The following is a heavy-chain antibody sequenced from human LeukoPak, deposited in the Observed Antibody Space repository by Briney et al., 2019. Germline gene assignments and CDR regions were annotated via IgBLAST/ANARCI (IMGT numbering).Heavy chain of an antibody. V-gene: IGHV3-30*02. CDR1: AFTFSSYG. Sequence: GGSLRLSCAASAFTFSSYGMHWVRQAPGKGLEWVAYIQYDRTNEQYAHSVKGRFRISRDNSNNILYLQMNSLRTEDTAVYYCAREKNLLLWFGELSSGPFDYWGQGTLVTVSS. CDR3: AREKNLLLWFGELSSGPFDY. CDR2: IQYDRTNE. D-gene: IGHD3-10*01. J-gene: IGHJ4*02.